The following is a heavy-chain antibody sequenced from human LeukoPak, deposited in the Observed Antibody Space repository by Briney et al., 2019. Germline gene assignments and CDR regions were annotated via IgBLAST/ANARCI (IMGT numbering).Heavy chain of an antibody. Sequence: GASVKVSCKASGYTFTGYYMHWVRQAPGQGLEWMGWINPNSGGTNYAQKFQGRVTTTRDTSISTAYMELSRLRSDDTAVYYCARVMVKGYCSSTSCYYYGMDVWGQGTTVTVSS. J-gene: IGHJ6*02. CDR1: GYTFTGYY. V-gene: IGHV1-2*02. CDR2: INPNSGGT. CDR3: ARVMVKGYCSSTSCYYYGMDV. D-gene: IGHD2-2*01.